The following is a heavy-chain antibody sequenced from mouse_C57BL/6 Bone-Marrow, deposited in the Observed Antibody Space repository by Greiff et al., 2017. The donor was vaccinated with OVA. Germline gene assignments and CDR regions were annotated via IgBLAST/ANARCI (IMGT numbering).Heavy chain of an antibody. CDR3: ARNWDYDHPAWFAY. J-gene: IGHJ3*01. CDR1: GFSLTSYG. D-gene: IGHD2-4*01. CDR2: IWSGGST. Sequence: VKLVESGPGLVPPSQSLSITCTVSGFSLTSYGVHWVRQSPGKGLEWLGVIWSGGSTDYNAAFISRLSISKDNSKSQVFFKMNSLQADDTAIYYCARNWDYDHPAWFAYWGQGTLVTVSA. V-gene: IGHV2-2*01.